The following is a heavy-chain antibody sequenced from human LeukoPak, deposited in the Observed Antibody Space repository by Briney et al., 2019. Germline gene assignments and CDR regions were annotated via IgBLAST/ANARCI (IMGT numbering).Heavy chain of an antibody. CDR3: ARINSGSYWGHDAFDM. Sequence: ASVKVSCKASGYTFTGYYIHWVRQAPGQGLEWMGRINPNSGGTNYAQKFQGRVTMTRDTSISTAYMELSRLRSDDKAVYYCARINSGSYWGHDAFDMWGQGTMVTVSS. J-gene: IGHJ3*02. CDR1: GYTFTGYY. CDR2: INPNSGGT. D-gene: IGHD1-26*01. V-gene: IGHV1-2*06.